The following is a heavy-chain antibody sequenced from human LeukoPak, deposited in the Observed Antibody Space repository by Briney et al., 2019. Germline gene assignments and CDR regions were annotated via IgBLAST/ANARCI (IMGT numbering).Heavy chain of an antibody. J-gene: IGHJ6*03. CDR3: ARDKRRVRGHKIYYYYMDV. D-gene: IGHD3-10*01. CDR1: GGSISSHY. V-gene: IGHV4-59*11. Sequence: ETLSLTCTVSGGSISSHYWSWIRQPPGKGLEWVGYINYSGSTNYNPSLKSRVTISVDTDKNQFAPKLSSVTAADTAVYYCARDKRRVRGHKIYYYYMDVWGKGTTVTVSS. CDR2: INYSGST.